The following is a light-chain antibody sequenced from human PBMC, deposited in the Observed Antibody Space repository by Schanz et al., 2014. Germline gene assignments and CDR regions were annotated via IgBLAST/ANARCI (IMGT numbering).Light chain of an antibody. Sequence: DIQMTQSPSSLSASVGDRVTITCQASQDITNSLNWYQQKPGKPPRLLIYTASNLETGVPSRFSASGSGTDFTLTISSLQPEDVATYYCQKYNGAPWTFGQGTKVEIK. V-gene: IGKV1-33*01. J-gene: IGKJ1*01. CDR3: QKYNGAPWT. CDR2: TAS. CDR1: QDITNS.